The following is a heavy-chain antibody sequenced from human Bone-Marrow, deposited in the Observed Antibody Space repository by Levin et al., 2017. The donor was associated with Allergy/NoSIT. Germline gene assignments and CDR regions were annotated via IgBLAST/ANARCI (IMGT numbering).Heavy chain of an antibody. CDR3: SRDVVLDGSTSLSYFDY. J-gene: IGHJ4*02. Sequence: ASVKVSCKASGYTFNHYYIHWVRQAPGQGLEWMGWINPHSGDTKFAQRFQGRVTMTRDTSISTVYMELSRLTSDDTAVYYCSRDVVLDGSTSLSYFDYWGQGTLVTVSS. D-gene: IGHD2-15*01. CDR1: GYTFNHYY. CDR2: INPHSGDT. V-gene: IGHV1-2*02.